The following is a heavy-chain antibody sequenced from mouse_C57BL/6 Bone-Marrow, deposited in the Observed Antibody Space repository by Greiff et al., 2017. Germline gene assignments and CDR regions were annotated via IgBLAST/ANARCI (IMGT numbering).Heavy chain of an antibody. J-gene: IGHJ3*01. CDR2: IYPRSGNT. V-gene: IGHV1-81*01. CDR1: GYTFTSYG. CDR3: ARFGAWFAY. Sequence: VKLMESGAELVRPGASVKLSCKASGYTFTSYGISWVKQRTGQGLEWIGEIYPRSGNTYYDENIKGKATLPADKSSCPAYMELRSLTSEDSAGYFCARFGAWFAYWGQGTLVTVSA.